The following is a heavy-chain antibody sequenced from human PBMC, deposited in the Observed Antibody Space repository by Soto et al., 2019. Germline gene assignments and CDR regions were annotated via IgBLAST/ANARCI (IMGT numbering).Heavy chain of an antibody. CDR1: GGSISSSSYY. J-gene: IGHJ4*02. CDR2: IYYSGST. Sequence: PSETLSLTCTVSGGSISSSSYYWGWIRQPPGKGLEWIGSIYYSGSTYYNPSLKSRVTISVDTSKNQFSLKLSSVTAADTAVYYCARHRRRHGAGEKFWRGYFFSILNPLIDYWGQGTLVTVSS. D-gene: IGHD3-3*01. V-gene: IGHV4-39*01. CDR3: ARHRRRHGAGEKFWRGYFFSILNPLIDY.